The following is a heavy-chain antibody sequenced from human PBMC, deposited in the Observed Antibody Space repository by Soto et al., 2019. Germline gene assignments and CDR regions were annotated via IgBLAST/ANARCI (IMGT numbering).Heavy chain of an antibody. CDR2: IWLDGKKI. D-gene: IGHD1-1*01. CDR3: ARGRLRNDDFFDS. CDR1: GFTFSDYG. V-gene: IGHV3-33*01. Sequence: QVQLVDSGGAVVQPGTSLRLSCAASGFTFSDYGMHGVRQAPGKGPEWVAVIWLDGKKIFYGDSVRGRFTISRDNSKNTLSVQMNSLRVEDTAVYYCARGRLRNDDFFDSWGQGTLVTVSS. J-gene: IGHJ4*02.